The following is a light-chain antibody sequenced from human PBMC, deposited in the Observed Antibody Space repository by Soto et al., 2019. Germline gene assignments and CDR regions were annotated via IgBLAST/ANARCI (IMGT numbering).Light chain of an antibody. CDR2: DVS. J-gene: IGLJ1*01. V-gene: IGLV2-18*02. CDR1: GSDIGTYNR. Sequence: QSVLTQPPSVSGSPGQPVAISCTGTGSDIGTYNRVSWYQQPPGTAPKLMIYDVSDRPSGVPDRFSGSKSGNTASLTISGLQAEDEADYYCSSYTSSSTYVFGTGTKVTVL. CDR3: SSYTSSSTYV.